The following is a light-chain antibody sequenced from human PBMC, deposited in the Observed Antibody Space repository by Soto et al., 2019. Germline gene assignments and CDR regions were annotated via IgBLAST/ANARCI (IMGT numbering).Light chain of an antibody. J-gene: IGKJ4*01. CDR2: DAS. CDR3: QQFNSYPLT. Sequence: AIQLTQSPSSLSASVGDRVTITCLASQGISSALAWYQQKPGKAPKLLIYDASRLESGVPSRFRGSGSGTDFTLTSSSRQPEDFATYYCQQFNSYPLTFGGGTKVEIK. CDR1: QGISSA. V-gene: IGKV1-13*02.